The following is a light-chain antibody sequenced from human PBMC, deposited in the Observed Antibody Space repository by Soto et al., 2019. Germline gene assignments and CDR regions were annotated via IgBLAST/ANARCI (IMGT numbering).Light chain of an antibody. CDR2: GAS. Sequence: EIVLTQSPGTLSLSPGERATLSCRASQSVSSSYVAWYQQKPGQAPRLLIYGASSRPTGIPDRFGGSWSGKDFTLTISRLEPEDFAVYYCQHYGSSSTFGQGTRLENK. V-gene: IGKV3-20*01. CDR1: QSVSSSY. J-gene: IGKJ5*01. CDR3: QHYGSSST.